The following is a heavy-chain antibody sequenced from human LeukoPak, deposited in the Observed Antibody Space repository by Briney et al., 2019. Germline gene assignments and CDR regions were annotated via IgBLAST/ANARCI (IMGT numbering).Heavy chain of an antibody. D-gene: IGHD3-3*01. CDR3: AKSPRGYYDFWSGYY. CDR2: ISGSGGST. CDR1: GFTFGSYA. J-gene: IGHJ4*02. V-gene: IGHV3-23*01. Sequence: QPGGSLRLSCAASGFTFGSYAMSWVRQAPGKGLEWVSAISGSGGSTYYADSVKGRFTISRDNSKNTLYLQMNSLRAEDTAVYYCAKSPRGYYDFWSGYYWGQGTLVTVSS.